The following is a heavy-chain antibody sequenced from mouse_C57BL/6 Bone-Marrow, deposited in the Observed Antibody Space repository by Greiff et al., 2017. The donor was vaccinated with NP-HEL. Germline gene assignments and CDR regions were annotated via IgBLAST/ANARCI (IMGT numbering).Heavy chain of an antibody. V-gene: IGHV1-5*01. J-gene: IGHJ4*01. CDR1: GYTFTSYW. CDR2: IYPGNSDT. D-gene: IGHD1-1*01. Sequence: VQLQQSGTVLARPGASVKMSCKTSGYTFTSYWMHWVKQRPGQGLEWIGAIYPGNSDTSYNQKFKGKAKLTAVTSASTAYMELSSLTNEDSAVYYCTRRAFITTVKAMDYWGQGTSVTVSS. CDR3: TRRAFITTVKAMDY.